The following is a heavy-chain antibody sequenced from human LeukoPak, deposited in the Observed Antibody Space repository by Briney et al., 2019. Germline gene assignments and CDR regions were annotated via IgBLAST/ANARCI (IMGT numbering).Heavy chain of an antibody. J-gene: IGHJ4*02. CDR1: GGSFSGYY. V-gene: IGHV4-38-2*01. Sequence: SETLSLTCAVYGGSFSGYYWGWIRQPPGKGLEWIGSIYHSGSTYYNPSLKSRVTISVDTSKNQFSLKLSSVTAADTAVYYCASIKEYYYDSSGYHTFDYWGQGTLVTVSS. D-gene: IGHD3-22*01. CDR2: IYHSGST. CDR3: ASIKEYYYDSSGYHTFDY.